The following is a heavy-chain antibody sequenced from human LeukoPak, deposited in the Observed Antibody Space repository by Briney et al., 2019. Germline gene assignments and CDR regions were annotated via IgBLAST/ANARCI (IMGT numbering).Heavy chain of an antibody. J-gene: IGHJ4*02. CDR1: GFTFSSYW. D-gene: IGHD3-10*01. Sequence: PGGSLRLSCAASGFTFSSYWMSWVRQAPGKGLEWVANMKEDGSEKYCVDCVKGRFTISRDNAKNSLYLQMNSLRVEDTAVYYCARGPNYGSRSDYFDYWGQGTLVTVSS. CDR3: ARGPNYGSRSDYFDY. CDR2: MKEDGSEK. V-gene: IGHV3-7*03.